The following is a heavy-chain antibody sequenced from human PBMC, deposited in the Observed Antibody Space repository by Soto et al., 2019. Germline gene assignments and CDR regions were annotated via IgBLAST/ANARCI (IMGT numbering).Heavy chain of an antibody. CDR1: GFNFANYA. CDR3: AKVANVGVVVEYFDH. J-gene: IGHJ4*02. CDR2: ISSTGRRT. D-gene: IGHD3-3*01. V-gene: IGHV3-23*01. Sequence: GGSLRLSCGSSGFNFANYAMGWVRQAPGKGLEWVSGISSTGRRTYYADSVRGRFSISRDNSKNTVDLQINSLRAEDTAVYYCAKVANVGVVVEYFDHWGQGSRVTVSS.